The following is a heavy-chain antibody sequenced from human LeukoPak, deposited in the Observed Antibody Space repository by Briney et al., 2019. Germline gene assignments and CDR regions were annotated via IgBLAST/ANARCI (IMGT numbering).Heavy chain of an antibody. CDR1: GHTLTQIS. Sequence: ASVKVSCKVSGHTLTQISMHWVRQAPGRGLKWMGGFDPAEGETIYAQQFQGRVTMSEDTSTDTAYMELSSLRSEDTAVYYCATGNYSYGHNYFDYWGQGTLVTVSS. J-gene: IGHJ4*02. CDR2: FDPAEGET. V-gene: IGHV1-24*01. CDR3: ATGNYSYGHNYFDY. D-gene: IGHD5-18*01.